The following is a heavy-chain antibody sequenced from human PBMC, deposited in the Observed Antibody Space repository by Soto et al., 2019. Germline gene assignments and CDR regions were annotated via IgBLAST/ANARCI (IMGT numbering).Heavy chain of an antibody. J-gene: IGHJ4*02. CDR1: GGTFSSYA. CDR3: ARGHSDSSGWYGRGYYFDY. D-gene: IGHD6-19*01. CDR2: IIPIFGTA. Sequence: GASVKVSWKASGGTFSSYAISWVRQAPGQGLEWMGGIIPIFGTANYAQKFQGRVTITADESTSTAYMELSSLRSEDTAVYYCARGHSDSSGWYGRGYYFDYWGQGTLVTVSS. V-gene: IGHV1-69*13.